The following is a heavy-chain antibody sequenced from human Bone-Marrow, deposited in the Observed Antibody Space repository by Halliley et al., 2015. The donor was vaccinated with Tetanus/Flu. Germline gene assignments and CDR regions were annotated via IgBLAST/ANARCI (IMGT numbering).Heavy chain of an antibody. V-gene: IGHV5-51*01. J-gene: IGHJ4*02. Sequence: WMGFIYPVDSDPRYSPSFEGQITISADKSANIAYLQRDSLEASDTAMYYCARSKFGSSEFDYWGQGTPVTVSS. CDR2: IYPVDSDP. CDR3: ARSKFGSSEFDY. D-gene: IGHD6-6*01.